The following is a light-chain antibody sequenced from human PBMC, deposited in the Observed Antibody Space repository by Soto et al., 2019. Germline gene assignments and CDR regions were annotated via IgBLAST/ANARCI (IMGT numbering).Light chain of an antibody. J-gene: IGKJ5*01. V-gene: IGKV3-20*01. CDR2: GAS. CDR1: QSVSSNY. Sequence: MDLTHSPWTLSSSLGLGRTLSFRSSQSVSSNYLAWYQQKPGQTPRLLIYGASSRATGIPDRFSGSGSGTDFTLTISRLEPEDFAVYYCQQYGSSPMTFGQGTRLEIK. CDR3: QQYGSSPMT.